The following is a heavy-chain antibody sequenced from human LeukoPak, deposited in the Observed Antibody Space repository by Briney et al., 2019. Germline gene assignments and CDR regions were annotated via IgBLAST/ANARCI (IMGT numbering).Heavy chain of an antibody. CDR3: ARVVGRTAMVTRYFDY. CDR2: IIPIFGTA. J-gene: IGHJ4*02. D-gene: IGHD5-18*01. V-gene: IGHV1-69*01. Sequence: SVKVSCKASGGTFSSYAISWVRQAPGQGLEWMGGIIPIFGTANYAQKFQGRVTITADESTSTAYMELSSLRSEDTAMYYCARVVGRTAMVTRYFDYWGQGTLVTVSS. CDR1: GGTFSSYA.